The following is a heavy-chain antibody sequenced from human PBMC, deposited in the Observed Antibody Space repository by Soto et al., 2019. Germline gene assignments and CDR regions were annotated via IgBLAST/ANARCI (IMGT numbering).Heavy chain of an antibody. J-gene: IGHJ4*02. D-gene: IGHD2-15*01. CDR3: ARGTDGGNVSLQKYYFYY. CDR1: GGSFSGYY. V-gene: IGHV4-34*01. Sequence: PSETLSLTCAVYGGSFSGYYWSWIRQPPGKGLEWIGEINHSGSTNYNPSLKSRVTISVDTSKNQFSLKLSSVTAADTAVYYCARGTDGGNVSLQKYYFYYWGQGTLVTVSS. CDR2: INHSGST.